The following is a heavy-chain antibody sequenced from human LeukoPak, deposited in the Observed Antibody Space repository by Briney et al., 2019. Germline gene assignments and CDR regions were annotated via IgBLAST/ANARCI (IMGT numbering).Heavy chain of an antibody. D-gene: IGHD3-22*01. CDR2: ISSGSSFI. CDR1: GFTFSTYS. V-gene: IGHV3-21*01. CDR3: ARESSGYFY. J-gene: IGHJ4*02. Sequence: PGGSLRLSCAASGFTFSTYSMNWVRQAPGKGLEWVSSISSGSSFIYHADSVKGRFTISRDNAKNSLFLQMNSLRAEDTAVYYCARESSGYFYWGQGTLVTGSS.